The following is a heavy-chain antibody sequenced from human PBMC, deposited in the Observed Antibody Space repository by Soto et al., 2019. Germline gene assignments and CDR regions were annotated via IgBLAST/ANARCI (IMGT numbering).Heavy chain of an antibody. V-gene: IGHV1-2*04. Sequence: GASVKVSCKASGYTFTGYYMHWVRQAPGQGLEWMGWINPNSGGTNYAQKFQGWVTMTRDTSISTAYMELSRLRSDDTAVYYCARVIPRRYCTNGVCYRGVGYGMDVWGQGTTVTVSS. CDR3: ARVIPRRYCTNGVCYRGVGYGMDV. D-gene: IGHD2-8*01. CDR2: INPNSGGT. J-gene: IGHJ6*02. CDR1: GYTFTGYY.